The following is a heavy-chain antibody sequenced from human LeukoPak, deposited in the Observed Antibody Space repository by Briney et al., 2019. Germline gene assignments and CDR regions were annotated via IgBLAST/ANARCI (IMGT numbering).Heavy chain of an antibody. Sequence: ASVKVSCKASGGTFSSYALSWVRQAPGQGLEWMGGIIPISDTANYAQKFQGRVTITADASTNTAYMELSSLRSEGTAVYYCARDPYGSGLDAFDIWGQGTIVTVSS. D-gene: IGHD3-10*01. CDR1: GGTFSSYA. V-gene: IGHV1-69*13. CDR2: IIPISDTA. CDR3: ARDPYGSGLDAFDI. J-gene: IGHJ3*02.